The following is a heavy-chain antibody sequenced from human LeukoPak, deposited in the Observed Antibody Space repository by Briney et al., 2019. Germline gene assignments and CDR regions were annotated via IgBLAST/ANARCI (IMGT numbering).Heavy chain of an antibody. CDR2: ISAYNGNT. D-gene: IGHD3-9*01. Sequence: ASVKVSCKASGYTFTSYGISWVRQAPGQGLEWMGWISAYNGNTNYAQKLQGRVTMTTDTSTSTAYMELRSLRSDDTAVYYCPRDLPQLRYFDWLPRSSQSDYYYGMDVWGQGTTVTVSS. CDR3: PRDLPQLRYFDWLPRSSQSDYYYGMDV. CDR1: GYTFTSYG. J-gene: IGHJ6*02. V-gene: IGHV1-18*01.